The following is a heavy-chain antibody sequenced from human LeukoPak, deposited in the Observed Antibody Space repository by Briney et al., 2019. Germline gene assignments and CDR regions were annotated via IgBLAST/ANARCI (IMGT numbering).Heavy chain of an antibody. Sequence: KPSETLSLTCIVSGGSITSYYWSWIRQPPGKGLEWIGYMYYSGSANYNPSLKSRVIISVDTSKNQFSLKLRSVTAADTAVYFCVGRPSYHGSHYFEYWGQGTLVTVSS. J-gene: IGHJ4*02. CDR2: MYYSGSA. CDR3: VGRPSYHGSHYFEY. V-gene: IGHV4-59*01. CDR1: GGSITSYY. D-gene: IGHD3-10*01.